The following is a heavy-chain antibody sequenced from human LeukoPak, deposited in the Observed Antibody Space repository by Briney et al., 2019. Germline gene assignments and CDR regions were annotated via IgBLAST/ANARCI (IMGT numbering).Heavy chain of an antibody. CDR3: AKDNGWLHYCH. CDR1: GFTFSSYW. V-gene: IGHV3-23*01. Sequence: GGSLRLSCAASGFTFSSYWMHWVRQAPGKGLEWVSGISPGGEITYYADSVKGRFTISRDNSKNTVSLQMHSLRAEDTATYYCAKDNGWLHYCHWGQGTLVTVSS. D-gene: IGHD5-24*01. CDR2: ISPGGEIT. J-gene: IGHJ4*02.